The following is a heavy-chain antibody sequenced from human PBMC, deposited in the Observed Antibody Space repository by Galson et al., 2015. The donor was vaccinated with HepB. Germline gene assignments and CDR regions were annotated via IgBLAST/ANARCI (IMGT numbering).Heavy chain of an antibody. CDR3: ARASPSARGSGSYYDGRPFDS. D-gene: IGHD3-10*01. V-gene: IGHV4-34*01. J-gene: IGHJ4*02. CDR2: VNQRGDT. CDR1: GGSFSAFY. Sequence: SETLSLTCAVYGGSFSAFYWSWFRQPPGKGLEWIGQVNQRGDTNYSPSLKGRVFIPVDTSKNQFSLSLTSVTAADTGLYYCARASPSARGSGSYYDGRPFDSWSQGNLVIVSS.